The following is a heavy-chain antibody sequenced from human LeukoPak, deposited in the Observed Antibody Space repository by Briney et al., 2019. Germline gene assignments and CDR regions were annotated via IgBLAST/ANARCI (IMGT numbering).Heavy chain of an antibody. J-gene: IGHJ4*02. CDR2: ITGSGGST. CDR3: AKGKDC. CDR1: EFTFSDYA. Sequence: GGSLRPSCVASEFTFSDYAMSWVRQAPGKGLEWVSAITGSGGSTYYADSVKGRFTISRGNSKNTLYLQMNSLRADDTAVYYCAKGKDCWGQGTLVTVSS. V-gene: IGHV3-23*01.